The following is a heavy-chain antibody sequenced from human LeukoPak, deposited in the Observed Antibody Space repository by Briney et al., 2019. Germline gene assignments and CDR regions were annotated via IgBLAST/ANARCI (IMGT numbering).Heavy chain of an antibody. J-gene: IGHJ4*02. CDR3: AKDPDGYNSPSLNY. D-gene: IGHD5-24*01. V-gene: IGHV3-23*01. Sequence: GGSLRLSCAASGLTFSSYAMSWVRQAPGKGLEWVSAISGSGGSTYYADSVKGRFTISRDNSKNTLYLQMNSLRAEDTGVYYCAKDPDGYNSPSLNYWGQGTLVTVSS. CDR1: GLTFSSYA. CDR2: ISGSGGST.